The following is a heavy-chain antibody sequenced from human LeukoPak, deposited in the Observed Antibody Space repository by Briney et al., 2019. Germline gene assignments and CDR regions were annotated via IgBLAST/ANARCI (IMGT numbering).Heavy chain of an antibody. CDR2: IWYDASNK. D-gene: IGHD6-13*01. Sequence: PAGSLTLSRAASGFTFSSFGMHWVRQTPGKGLEWVAVIWYDASNKYYADSVKGRFTISRDNSKNTLYLQMNSLRDDDTAVYYCVRGVGVSRFNYLDSWGQGTLVIVSS. CDR1: GFTFSSFG. CDR3: VRGVGVSRFNYLDS. V-gene: IGHV3-33*01. J-gene: IGHJ4*02.